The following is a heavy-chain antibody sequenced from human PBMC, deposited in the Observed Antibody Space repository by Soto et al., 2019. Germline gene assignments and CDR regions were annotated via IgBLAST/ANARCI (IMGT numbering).Heavy chain of an antibody. CDR3: ARSDEYSSSLRSFDY. J-gene: IGHJ4*02. CDR1: GFTFSSYS. V-gene: IGHV3-21*01. CDR2: ISSSSSYI. D-gene: IGHD6-6*01. Sequence: PGGSLRLSCAASGFTFSSYSMNRVRQAPGKGLEWVSSISSSSSYIYYADSVKGRFTISRDNAKNSLYLQMNSLRAEDTAVYYCARSDEYSSSLRSFDYWGQGTLVTVSS.